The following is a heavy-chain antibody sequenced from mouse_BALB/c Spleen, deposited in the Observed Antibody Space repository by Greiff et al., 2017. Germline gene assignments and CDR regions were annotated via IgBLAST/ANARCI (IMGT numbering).Heavy chain of an antibody. CDR3: ARWDYGSSPFAY. Sequence: QVQLQQSGAELAKPGASVKMSCKASGYTFTSYWMHWVKQRPGQGLEWIGYINPSTGYTEYNQKFKDKATLTADKSSSTAYMQLSSLTSEDSAVYYCARWDYGSSPFAYWGQGTLVTVSA. CDR1: GYTFTSYW. D-gene: IGHD1-1*01. V-gene: IGHV1-7*01. CDR2: INPSTGYT. J-gene: IGHJ3*01.